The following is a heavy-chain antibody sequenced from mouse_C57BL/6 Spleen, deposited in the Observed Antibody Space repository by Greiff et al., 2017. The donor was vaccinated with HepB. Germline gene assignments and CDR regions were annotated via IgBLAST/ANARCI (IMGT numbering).Heavy chain of an antibody. D-gene: IGHD1-1*01. V-gene: IGHV5-17*01. CDR2: ISSGSSTI. CDR1: GFTFSDYG. J-gene: IGHJ4*01. CDR3: ARPSYGSSFYYAMDY. Sequence: EVQRVESGGGLVKPGGSLKLSCAASGFTFSDYGMHWVRQAPEKGLEWVAYISSGSSTIYYADTVKGRFTISRDNAKNTLFLQMTSLRSEDTAMYYCARPSYGSSFYYAMDYWGQGTSVTVSS.